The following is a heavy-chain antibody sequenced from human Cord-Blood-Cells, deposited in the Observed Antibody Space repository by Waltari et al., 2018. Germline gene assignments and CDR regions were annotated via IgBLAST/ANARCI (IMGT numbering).Heavy chain of an antibody. Sequence: QVQLQESGPGLVKPSETLSLTCTVSGYSISSGYYWGWLRQPPGKGLEWIGSIYHSGRTYSNPSRKSRVTISVDPSKNQFSRKLSSVTAADTAVYYCARVPDLAGYSSIPLFDYWGQGTLVTVSS. J-gene: IGHJ4*02. CDR3: ARVPDLAGYSSIPLFDY. CDR2: IYHSGRT. V-gene: IGHV4-38-2*02. CDR1: GYSISSGYY. D-gene: IGHD6-13*01.